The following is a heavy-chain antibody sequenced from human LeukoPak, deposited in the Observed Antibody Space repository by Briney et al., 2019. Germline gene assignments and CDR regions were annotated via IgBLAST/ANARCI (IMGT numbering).Heavy chain of an antibody. CDR3: AREKTYYDYVWGSYRSYYFDY. V-gene: IGHV3-7*01. CDR1: GFTFSSYW. CDR2: IKQDGSEK. Sequence: GGSLRLSCAASGFTFSSYWMSWVRQAPGKGLEWVATIKQDGSEKYYVDSVKGRFTISRDNAKNSLYLQMNSLRAEDTAVYYCAREKTYYDYVWGSYRSYYFDYWGQGTLVTVSS. J-gene: IGHJ4*02. D-gene: IGHD3-16*02.